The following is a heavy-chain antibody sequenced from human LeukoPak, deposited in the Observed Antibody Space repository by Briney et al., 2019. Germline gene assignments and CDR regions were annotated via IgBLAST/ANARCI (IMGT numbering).Heavy chain of an antibody. J-gene: IGHJ4*02. V-gene: IGHV4-38-2*02. Sequence: SETLSLTCTVSGYSISSGYYWGWIRQPPGKGLEWIGSIYHSGSTYYNPSLKSRVTISVDTSKNQFSLKLSSVTAADTAVYYCARGATYYYDSTHQDYWGQGTLVTVSS. CDR1: GYSISSGYY. CDR2: IYHSGST. CDR3: ARGATYYYDSTHQDY. D-gene: IGHD3-22*01.